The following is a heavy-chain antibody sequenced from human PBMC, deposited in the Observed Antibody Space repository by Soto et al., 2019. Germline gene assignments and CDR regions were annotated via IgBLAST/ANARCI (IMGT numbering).Heavy chain of an antibody. D-gene: IGHD3-9*01. V-gene: IGHV3-30*18. CDR1: GFTFDDYA. CDR3: AKETGPQGGFDY. Sequence: SLRLSCAASGFTFDDYAMHWVRQAPGKGLEWVAVISKDGSNKYYGDFVKGRFTISRDSSKNTLYLQMNSLRDEDTAVYYCAKETGPQGGFDYWGQGTLVTVSS. CDR2: ISKDGSNK. J-gene: IGHJ4*02.